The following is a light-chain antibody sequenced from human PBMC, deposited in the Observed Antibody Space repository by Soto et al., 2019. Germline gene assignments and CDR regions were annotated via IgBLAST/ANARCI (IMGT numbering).Light chain of an antibody. CDR3: QQYNSYSAYS. V-gene: IGKV1-5*03. CDR2: KAS. CDR1: QSISTW. Sequence: DIXXTQSPSTLSASVGDRVTITCRASQSISTWLAWYQQQPSHDPNLLIYKASTFESGVPSRFSGSRSGTELTLPISSLQPDDYATYYCQQYNSYSAYSFGQGTKLEIK. J-gene: IGKJ2*03.